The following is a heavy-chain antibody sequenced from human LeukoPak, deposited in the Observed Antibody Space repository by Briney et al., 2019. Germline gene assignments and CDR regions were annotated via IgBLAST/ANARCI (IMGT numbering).Heavy chain of an antibody. CDR2: ISGSGDNT. CDR1: GFTFSSYA. D-gene: IGHD6-19*01. V-gene: IGHV3-23*01. J-gene: IGHJ4*02. CDR3: ARVVAGTGRSYFDY. Sequence: GGSLRLSCAASGFTFSSYAMSWVRQAPGKGLEWVSGISGSGDNTYYADSVKGRFTISRDNSKNTLYVQVNSLGTEDTAAYYCARVVAGTGRSYFDYWGQGTLVTVSS.